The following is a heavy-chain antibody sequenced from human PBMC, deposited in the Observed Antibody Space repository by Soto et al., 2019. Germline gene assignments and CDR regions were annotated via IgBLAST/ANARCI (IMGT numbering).Heavy chain of an antibody. CDR1: GFTFSNAW. V-gene: IGHV3-15*01. Sequence: EVQLVESGGGLVKPGGSLRLSCAASGFTFSNAWTSWVRQAPGKGLEWVGRIKSKTDGGTTDYAAPVKGRFTISRDDSKNTLYLQMNSLKTEDTAVYYCTTGVITGITNYYYYMDVWGKGTTVTVSS. CDR2: IKSKTDGGTT. CDR3: TTGVITGITNYYYYMDV. J-gene: IGHJ6*03. D-gene: IGHD1-20*01.